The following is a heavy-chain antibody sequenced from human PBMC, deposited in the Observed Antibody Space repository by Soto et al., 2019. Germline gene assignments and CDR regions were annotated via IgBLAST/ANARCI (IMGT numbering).Heavy chain of an antibody. J-gene: IGHJ4*02. V-gene: IGHV4-59*11. Sequence: SETLSLTCTVSGGSISHHYWSWIRQPPGKKLEWIGYIYYSGNTKYNPSLESRVTISVDTSKNQFSLKLSSVTAADTALYYCARDPVGVTHFDYWGQGAPVTVS. CDR1: GGSISHHY. CDR2: IYYSGNT. CDR3: ARDPVGVTHFDY. D-gene: IGHD1-26*01.